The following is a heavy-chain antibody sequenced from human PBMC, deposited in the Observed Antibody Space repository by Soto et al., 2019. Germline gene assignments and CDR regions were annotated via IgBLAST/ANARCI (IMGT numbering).Heavy chain of an antibody. Sequence: PSETLSLTCTVSGGSISSYYWSWIRQPPGKGLEWIGYIYYSGSTNYNPSLKSRVTISVDTSKNQFSLKLSSVTAADTAVYYCARATDDYYDSSGYYQNFDYWGQGTLVTVSS. V-gene: IGHV4-59*01. CDR2: IYYSGST. D-gene: IGHD3-22*01. J-gene: IGHJ4*02. CDR1: GGSISSYY. CDR3: ARATDDYYDSSGYYQNFDY.